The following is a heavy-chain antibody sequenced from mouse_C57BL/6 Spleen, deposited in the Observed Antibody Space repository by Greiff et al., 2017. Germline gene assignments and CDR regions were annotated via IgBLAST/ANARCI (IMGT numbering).Heavy chain of an antibody. CDR1: GYTFTSYW. Sequence: QVQLQQPGAELVRPGSSVKLSCKASGYTFTSYWMDWVKQRPGQGLEWIGNIYPSDSETHYNQKLKDMATLTVVKYSSTADMQLSSLTSEDSAVYYCARGGQLRSYYFDYWGQGTTLTVSS. CDR2: IYPSDSET. V-gene: IGHV1-61*01. CDR3: ARGGQLRSYYFDY. D-gene: IGHD3-2*02. J-gene: IGHJ2*01.